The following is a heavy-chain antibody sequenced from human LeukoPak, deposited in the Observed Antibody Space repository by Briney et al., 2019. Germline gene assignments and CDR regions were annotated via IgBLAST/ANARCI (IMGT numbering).Heavy chain of an antibody. Sequence: GGSLRLSCAASGFTVSSSYMSWVRQAPGKGLEWVSVIYSGGSTYYADSVKGRFTISRDNSKNTLYLQMNSLRAEDTAVYYCARDLARRELFGYWGQGTLVTVSS. CDR3: ARDLARRELFGY. D-gene: IGHD3-10*01. CDR2: IYSGGST. V-gene: IGHV3-53*01. J-gene: IGHJ4*02. CDR1: GFTVSSSY.